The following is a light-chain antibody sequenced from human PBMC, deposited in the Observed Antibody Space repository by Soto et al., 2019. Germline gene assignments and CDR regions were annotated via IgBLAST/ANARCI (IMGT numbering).Light chain of an antibody. V-gene: IGLV2-23*01. CDR1: SSDVGSYNL. J-gene: IGLJ2*01. CDR2: EGN. CDR3: CSYAGSRTFVV. Sequence: QSALTQPASVSGSPGQSITISCTGTSSDVGSYNLVSWYQQHPGKAPKLMIYEGNKRPSGVSNRFSGSKSGNTASLTISGLQAEDEADYYCCSYAGSRTFVVFGGGTKLTVL.